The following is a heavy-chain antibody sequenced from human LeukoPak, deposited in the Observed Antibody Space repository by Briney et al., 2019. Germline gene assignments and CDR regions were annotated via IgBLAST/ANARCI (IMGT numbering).Heavy chain of an antibody. J-gene: IGHJ4*02. CDR1: GFTVSNSW. V-gene: IGHV3-74*01. D-gene: IGHD7-27*01. Sequence: PGGSLRLSWAASGFTVSNSWMFWVRQAPGKGLMYVSEINNDGNRIRYVDSVKGRFTISRDGAKNTLFLQMNSLRDDDTAMYYCARGGLPGGFDYWGQGILVTV. CDR2: INNDGNRI. CDR3: ARGGLPGGFDY.